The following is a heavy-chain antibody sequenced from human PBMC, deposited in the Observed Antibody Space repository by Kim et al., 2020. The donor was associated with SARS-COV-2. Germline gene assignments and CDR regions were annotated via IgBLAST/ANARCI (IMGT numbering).Heavy chain of an antibody. J-gene: IGHJ3*02. Sequence: GGSLRLSCTASGFSVSSNYMNWVRQAPGKGLVWVARLNSGGSRTSDADSVEGRTTTTNDNTKNTLFQRMNRRTADTTADYCGASNVVDGDID. CDR2: LNSGGSRT. V-gene: IGHV3-74*01. D-gene: IGHD2-21*01. CDR3: ASNVVDGDID. CDR1: GFSVSSNY.